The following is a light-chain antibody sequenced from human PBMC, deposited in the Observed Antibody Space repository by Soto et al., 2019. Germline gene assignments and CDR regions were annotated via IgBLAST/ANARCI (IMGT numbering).Light chain of an antibody. CDR2: LGS. Sequence: DIVMTQSPLSLPVTPGEPASISCRSSQSLLHSAGHNYLDWYLQKPGQSPQLLIYLGSTRASGVPDRFSGRGSGTDFKLKISRVEAEDLGVYYGLQPLEPPTFGGRTKVGI. V-gene: IGKV2-28*01. CDR1: QSLLHSAGHNY. CDR3: LQPLEPPT. J-gene: IGKJ4*01.